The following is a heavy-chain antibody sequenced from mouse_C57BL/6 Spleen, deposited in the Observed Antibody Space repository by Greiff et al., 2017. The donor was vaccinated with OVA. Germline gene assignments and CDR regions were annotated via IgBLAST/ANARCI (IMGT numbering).Heavy chain of an antibody. CDR3: ARGDDYETAMDY. CDR1: GYTFTDYY. Sequence: VKLMESGPELVKPGASVKISCKASGYTFTDYYINWVKQRPGQGLEWIGWIFPGSGSTYYNEKFKGKATLTVDKSSSTAYMLLSSLTSEDSAVYVCARGDDYETAMDYWGQGTSVTVSS. V-gene: IGHV1-75*01. CDR2: IFPGSGST. D-gene: IGHD2-4*01. J-gene: IGHJ4*01.